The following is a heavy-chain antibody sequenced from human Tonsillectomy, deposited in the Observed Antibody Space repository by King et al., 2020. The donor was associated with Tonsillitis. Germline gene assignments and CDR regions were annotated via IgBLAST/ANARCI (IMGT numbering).Heavy chain of an antibody. CDR2: IYYSGST. Sequence: VQLQESGPGLVKPSQTLSLTCTVSGGSINSDDYYWSWIRQPPGKGLEWIGYIYYSGSTYYNPSLKGRVTISVDTSKNQFSLKLSSVTAADTAVYYCARQHRIAARPFDYWGQGTLVTVSS. J-gene: IGHJ4*02. CDR3: ARQHRIAARPFDY. V-gene: IGHV4-30-4*01. CDR1: GGSINSDDYY. D-gene: IGHD6-6*01.